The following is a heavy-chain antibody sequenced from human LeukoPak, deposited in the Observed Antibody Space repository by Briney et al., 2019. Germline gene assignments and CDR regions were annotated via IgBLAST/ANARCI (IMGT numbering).Heavy chain of an antibody. CDR2: IYSGGST. J-gene: IGHJ6*03. CDR1: GFTVSSNY. Sequence: GGSLRLSCAASGFTVSSNYMSWVRQAPGKGLEWVSIIYSGGSTFYADSVKGRFTISRDNAKNSVHLQMASLRDEDTAVYYCARDQGVVIAPSYYYYLDVWGKGTTVTVSS. V-gene: IGHV3-53*01. D-gene: IGHD3-3*01. CDR3: ARDQGVVIAPSYYYYLDV.